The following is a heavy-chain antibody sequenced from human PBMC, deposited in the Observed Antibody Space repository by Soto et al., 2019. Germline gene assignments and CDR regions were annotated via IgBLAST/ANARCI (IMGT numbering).Heavy chain of an antibody. CDR1: GFTFSSYA. CDR3: AKDLQRGYSSLNYYYYYGMDV. Sequence: GGSLRLSCAASGFTFSSYAMSWVRQAPGKGLEWVSAISGSGGSTYYADSVKGRFTISRDNSKNTLYLQMNSLRAEDTAVYYCAKDLQRGYSSLNYYYYYGMDVWGQGTTVTVSS. D-gene: IGHD5-18*01. V-gene: IGHV3-23*01. J-gene: IGHJ6*02. CDR2: ISGSGGST.